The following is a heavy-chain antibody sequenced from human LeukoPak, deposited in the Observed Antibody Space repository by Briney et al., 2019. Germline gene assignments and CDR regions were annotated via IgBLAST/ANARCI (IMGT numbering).Heavy chain of an antibody. Sequence: ASVKVSCKASGYTFTSYDINWVRQATGQGLEWMGWMNPNSGNTGYAQKFQGRVTITRNTSISTAYMELSSLRSEDTAVYYCARGLVPAAPDAFDYWGQGTLVTVPS. CDR2: MNPNSGNT. D-gene: IGHD2-2*01. CDR3: ARGLVPAAPDAFDY. V-gene: IGHV1-8*03. J-gene: IGHJ4*02. CDR1: GYTFTSYD.